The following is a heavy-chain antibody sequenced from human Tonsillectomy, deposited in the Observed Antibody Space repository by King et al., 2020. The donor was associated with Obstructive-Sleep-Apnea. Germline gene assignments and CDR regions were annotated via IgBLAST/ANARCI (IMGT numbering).Heavy chain of an antibody. CDR1: VYTFTCYY. CDR2: SNPNSGGT. V-gene: IGHV1-2*05. CDR3: ARGVLLWFGELNRHDAFDI. Sequence: QLVQSGAEVKKPGASVKVSCKASVYTFTCYYMHWVRQAPGKGLEGMGRSNPNSGGTNYAQKFQGRVTMTRETSIRTAYSERSRLRSYATVVYYCARGVLLWFGELNRHDAFDIWGQGTMVTVSS. D-gene: IGHD3-10*01. J-gene: IGHJ3*02.